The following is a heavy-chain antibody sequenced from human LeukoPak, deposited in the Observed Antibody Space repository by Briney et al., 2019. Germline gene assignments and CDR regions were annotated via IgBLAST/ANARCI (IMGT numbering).Heavy chain of an antibody. CDR2: IYSGGRT. V-gene: IGHV3-66*04. J-gene: IGHJ6*03. Sequence: GGSLRLSCAASGFTFSSNFMSWVRQAPGKGLEWVSVIYSGGRTDYADSVKGRFTISRDNSRNMLYLQMNSLRPEDTAIYYCAKHRGDFRGIVNYYYMEVWGKGTTVTVSS. D-gene: IGHD3-10*01. CDR3: AKHRGDFRGIVNYYYMEV. CDR1: GFTFSSNF.